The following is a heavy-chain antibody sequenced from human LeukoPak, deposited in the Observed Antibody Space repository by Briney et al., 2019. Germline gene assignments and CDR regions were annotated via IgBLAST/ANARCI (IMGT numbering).Heavy chain of an antibody. J-gene: IGHJ4*02. D-gene: IGHD6-6*01. V-gene: IGHV4-59*08. CDR3: ARRMYSGSLDY. CDR1: GGSISSYY. CDR2: IYYSGST. Sequence: SETLSLTCTASGGSISSYYWSWIRQPPGKGLEWIGYIYYSGSTNYNPSLKSRVTISVDTSKNQFSLKLSSVTAADTAVYYCARRMYSGSLDYWGQGALVMVSS.